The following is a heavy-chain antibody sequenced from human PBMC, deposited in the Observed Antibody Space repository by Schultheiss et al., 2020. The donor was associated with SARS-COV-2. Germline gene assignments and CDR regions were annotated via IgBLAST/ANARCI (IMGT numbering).Heavy chain of an antibody. D-gene: IGHD2-15*01. CDR3: ARGVVDDC. V-gene: IGHV3-30*07. CDR2: ILSDGSNE. Sequence: GGSLRLSCAASGFTFSTYAMHWVRQAPGKGLEWVAAILSDGSNEYYVDSVKGRFTISRDNSKKTLFLQMNSLRAEDTAVYYCARGVVDDCWGQGTLVTVSS. CDR1: GFTFSTYA. J-gene: IGHJ4*02.